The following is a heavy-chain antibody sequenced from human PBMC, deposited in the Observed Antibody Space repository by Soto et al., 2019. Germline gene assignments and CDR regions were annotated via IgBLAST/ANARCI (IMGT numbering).Heavy chain of an antibody. J-gene: IGHJ4*02. D-gene: IGHD1-26*01. CDR2: LSHDGSNK. Sequence: QVQLVESGGGVVQPGRSLRLSCAASGFIFSAFGIHWVRQAPGKGLEWVAFLSHDGSNKYYADSVRGRFTISRDNSKNMVYLQMNSLRPDDTAVYYCARDRDGGTYTYFDNWGQGTQVTVSS. CDR3: ARDRDGGTYTYFDN. CDR1: GFIFSAFG. V-gene: IGHV3-30*03.